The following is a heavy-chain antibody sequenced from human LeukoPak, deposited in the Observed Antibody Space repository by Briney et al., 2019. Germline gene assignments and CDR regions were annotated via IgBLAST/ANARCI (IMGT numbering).Heavy chain of an antibody. J-gene: IGHJ5*02. V-gene: IGHV3-30*18. D-gene: IGHD6-13*01. CDR1: GFTFSSYG. Sequence: GGSLRPSCAASGFTFSSYGMHWVRQAPGKGLERVAVISYDGSNKYYADSVKGRFTISRDNSKNTLYLQMNSLRAEDTAVYYCAKSAIAAAGGFDPWGQGTLVTVSS. CDR3: AKSAIAAAGGFDP. CDR2: ISYDGSNK.